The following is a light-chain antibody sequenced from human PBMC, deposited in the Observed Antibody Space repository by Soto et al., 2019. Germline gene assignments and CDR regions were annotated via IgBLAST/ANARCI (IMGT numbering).Light chain of an antibody. J-gene: IGKJ4*01. Sequence: DIVMTQSPDSLAVYLGERATINCKSSQSVLYSSNNKNYLAWYQQKPGQPPKLLIYWASTRESGVPDRFSGSGSGTDFTLTISSLQAEDVAVYYCQQYYSNALTFGGGTKVEIK. V-gene: IGKV4-1*01. CDR3: QQYYSNALT. CDR1: QSVLYSSNNKNY. CDR2: WAS.